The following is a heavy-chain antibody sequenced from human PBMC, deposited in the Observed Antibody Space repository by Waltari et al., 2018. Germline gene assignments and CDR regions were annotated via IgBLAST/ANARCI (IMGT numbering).Heavy chain of an antibody. D-gene: IGHD3-10*01. V-gene: IGHV4-31*03. CDR1: GGSISSGGYY. CDR2: IYYSGST. Sequence: QVQLQESGPGLVKPSQTLSLTCTVSGGSISSGGYYWSWIRQHPGKGLERIGYIYYSGSTYYNPSLKSRVTISVDTSKNQFSLKLSSVTAADTAVYYCARRTYQYYYGSGSYIFDYWGQGTLVTVSS. CDR3: ARRTYQYYYGSGSYIFDY. J-gene: IGHJ4*02.